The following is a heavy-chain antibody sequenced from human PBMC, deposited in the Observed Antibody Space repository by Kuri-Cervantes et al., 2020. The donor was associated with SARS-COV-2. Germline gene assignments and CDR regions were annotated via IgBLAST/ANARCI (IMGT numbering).Heavy chain of an antibody. Sequence: GSLRLSCTVSGGSISSYYWSWIRQPPGKGLEWIGYIYYSGSTNYNPSLKSRVTISVDTSNKQFSLNLSSVTAADTAVYYCARRQDYYGSGTYYYYYYMDVWGKGTTVTVSS. J-gene: IGHJ6*03. CDR3: ARRQDYYGSGTYYYYYYMDV. CDR1: GGSISSYY. CDR2: IYYSGST. D-gene: IGHD3-10*01. V-gene: IGHV4-59*12.